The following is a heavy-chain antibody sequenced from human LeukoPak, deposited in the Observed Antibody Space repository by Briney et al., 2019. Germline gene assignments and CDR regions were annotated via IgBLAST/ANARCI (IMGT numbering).Heavy chain of an antibody. CDR1: GFTFSTYW. D-gene: IGHD6-13*01. CDR3: ARDWQWQQLDGDAFDI. J-gene: IGHJ3*02. CDR2: IKQDGSDK. V-gene: IGHV3-7*04. Sequence: GGSLRLSCAASGFTFSTYWMSWVRQAPGRGLEWVANIKQDGSDKYYVDSVKGRFTVSKDNAKNSLFLQMNSLRAEDTAVYYCARDWQWQQLDGDAFDIWGQGTMVTVSS.